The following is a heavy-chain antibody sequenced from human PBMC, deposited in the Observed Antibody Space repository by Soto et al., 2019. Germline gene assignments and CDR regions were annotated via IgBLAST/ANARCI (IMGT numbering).Heavy chain of an antibody. V-gene: IGHV3-23*01. CDR2: ISGSDDST. CDR3: AKRSSSSTFDY. Sequence: GSLRLCGAASGVTFRSYAMGGVRQAPGKGLEWVSVISGSDDSTYYADSVKGRFTISRDNSKNTLYLQMNSLRAEDTAVYYCAKRSSSSTFDYWGQGTLVTVSS. CDR1: GVTFRSYA. D-gene: IGHD6-6*01. J-gene: IGHJ4*02.